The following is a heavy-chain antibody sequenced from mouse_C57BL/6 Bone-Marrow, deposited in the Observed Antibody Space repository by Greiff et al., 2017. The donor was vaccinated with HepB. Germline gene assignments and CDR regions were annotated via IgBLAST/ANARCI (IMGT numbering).Heavy chain of an antibody. CDR1: GYAFSSSW. D-gene: IGHD1-1*01. CDR2: IYPGDGDT. V-gene: IGHV1-82*01. Sequence: QVQLQQSGPELVKPGASVKISCKASGYAFSSSWMNWVKQRPGKGLEWIGRIYPGDGDTNYNGKFKGKATLTADKSSSTAYMQLSSLTSEDSAVYFCARPYGSSYWFAYWGQGTLVTVSA. J-gene: IGHJ3*01. CDR3: ARPYGSSYWFAY.